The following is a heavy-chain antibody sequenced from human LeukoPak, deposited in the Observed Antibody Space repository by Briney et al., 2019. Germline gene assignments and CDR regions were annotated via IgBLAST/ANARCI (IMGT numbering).Heavy chain of an antibody. CDR2: ISGSGGST. V-gene: IGHV3-23*01. J-gene: IGHJ4*02. CDR1: GFSFSRQA. CDR3: AKGADY. Sequence: GASLRLSRAASGFSFSRQAMSWVRQAPGKGLEWVSAISGSGGSTYYADSVKGPFPISRDNSKNTLYLQMNSLRAEDTAVYYCAKGADYWGQGTLVTVSS.